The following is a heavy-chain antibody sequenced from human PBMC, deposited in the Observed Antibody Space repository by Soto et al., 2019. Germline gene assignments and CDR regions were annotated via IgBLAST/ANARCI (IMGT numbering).Heavy chain of an antibody. V-gene: IGHV4-4*07. Sequence: QVQLQESGPGLVKPSETLSLTCTVSGGSISSYYWSWIRQPAGKGLEWIGRIYTSGSTNYNPSLKSRVTMSVDTSKNQFSLKLSAVTAADTAVYYCARDIVVVTASPRSWFDPWGQGTLVTVSS. D-gene: IGHD2-21*02. CDR2: IYTSGST. CDR3: ARDIVVVTASPRSWFDP. J-gene: IGHJ5*02. CDR1: GGSISSYY.